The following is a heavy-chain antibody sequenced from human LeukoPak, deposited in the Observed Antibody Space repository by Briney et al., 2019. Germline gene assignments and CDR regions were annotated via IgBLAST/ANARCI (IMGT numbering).Heavy chain of an antibody. CDR1: GGTFSSYA. Sequence: ASVTVSCTASGGTFSSYAISWVRQAPGQGLEWMGGIIPIFGTANYAQKFQGRVTITADESTSTAYMELSSLRSEDTAVYYCARGSDCSSTSCYPNGGNYYYMDVWGKGTTVTVSS. J-gene: IGHJ6*03. CDR3: ARGSDCSSTSCYPNGGNYYYMDV. V-gene: IGHV1-69*13. D-gene: IGHD2-2*01. CDR2: IIPIFGTA.